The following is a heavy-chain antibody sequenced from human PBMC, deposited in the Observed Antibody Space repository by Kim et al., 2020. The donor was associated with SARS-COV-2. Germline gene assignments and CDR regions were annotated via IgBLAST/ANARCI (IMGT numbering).Heavy chain of an antibody. D-gene: IGHD3-10*01. CDR3: ARGGAADGSGTENWFDP. J-gene: IGHJ5*02. Sequence: GGSLRLSCAASGFTFSDYYMSWIRQAPGKGLEWVSYISSSSSYTNYADSVKGRFTISRDNAKNSLYLQMNSLRAKDTAVYYCARGGAADGSGTENWFDPWGQGTLVTVSS. CDR1: GFTFSDYY. CDR2: ISSSSSYT. V-gene: IGHV3-11*05.